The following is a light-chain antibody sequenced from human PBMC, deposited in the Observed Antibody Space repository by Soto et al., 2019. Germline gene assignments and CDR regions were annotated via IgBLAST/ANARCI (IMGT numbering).Light chain of an antibody. Sequence: DIQMTQSPSTLSASVGDRVTITCRASQSISSWLAWYQQKPGKAPKLLIYKASSLESGVPSRFSGSGSGTEFTLTISSLQPDDFATYYCQQYNSYSPETFGQGTKVDI. J-gene: IGKJ1*01. CDR1: QSISSW. CDR3: QQYNSYSPET. CDR2: KAS. V-gene: IGKV1-5*03.